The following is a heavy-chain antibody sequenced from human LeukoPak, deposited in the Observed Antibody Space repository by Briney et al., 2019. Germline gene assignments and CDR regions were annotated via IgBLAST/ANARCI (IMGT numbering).Heavy chain of an antibody. D-gene: IGHD1-14*01. V-gene: IGHV3-23*01. CDR3: AKDLRKDGIWDIDY. CDR1: GFTFSTYT. CDR2: IYGSGGAS. J-gene: IGHJ4*02. Sequence: GGSLRLSCAASGFTFSTYTMNWVRQAPGKGLEWVSGIYGSGGASFYADSVKGRFTISRDNSQNTVFLQMDSLRDEGTALYYCAKDLRKDGIWDIDYWGQGTLVTVSS.